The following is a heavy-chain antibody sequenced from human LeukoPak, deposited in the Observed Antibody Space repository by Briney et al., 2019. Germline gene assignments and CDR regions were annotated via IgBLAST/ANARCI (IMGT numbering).Heavy chain of an antibody. CDR3: AKRGYYYDRSGYYYFDY. Sequence: GGSLRLSCAASGFTFSSYAMSWVRQAPGKGLEWVSTISGSGGSTYYADSVKGRFTISRDNSKNTLYLQMNSLRAENTAVYYCAKRGYYYDRSGYYYFDYWGQGTLVTVSS. V-gene: IGHV3-23*01. J-gene: IGHJ4*02. CDR1: GFTFSSYA. CDR2: ISGSGGST. D-gene: IGHD3-22*01.